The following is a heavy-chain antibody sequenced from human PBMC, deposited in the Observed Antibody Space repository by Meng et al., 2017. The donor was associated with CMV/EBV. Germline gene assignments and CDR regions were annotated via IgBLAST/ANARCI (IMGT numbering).Heavy chain of an antibody. V-gene: IGHV1-69*10. CDR1: GGTFSSYA. J-gene: IGHJ4*02. CDR3: ARCSGTGPGSVFY. CDR2: IIPILGIA. Sequence: SVKVSCKASGGTFSSYAISWVRQAPGQGLEWMGGIIPILGIANYAQKLQGRVTMTTDTSTSTAYMELRSLRSDDTAVYYCARCSGTGPGSVFYWGQGTLVTVSS. D-gene: IGHD1-26*01.